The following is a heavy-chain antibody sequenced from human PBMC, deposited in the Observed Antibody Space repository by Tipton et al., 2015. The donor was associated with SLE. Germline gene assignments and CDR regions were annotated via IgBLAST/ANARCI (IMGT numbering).Heavy chain of an antibody. Sequence: QLVQSGAEVKYPGESLKISCKGFGYSFSNYWIGWVRQMPGKGLEWMGIIYPDDSDTRYSPTFQGLVTISVDKSISTAYLQWSSLKASDTAMYYCARREDAFDIWGQGTVVTVSS. J-gene: IGHJ3*02. CDR1: GYSFSNYW. CDR3: ARREDAFDI. V-gene: IGHV5-51*03. CDR2: IYPDDSDT.